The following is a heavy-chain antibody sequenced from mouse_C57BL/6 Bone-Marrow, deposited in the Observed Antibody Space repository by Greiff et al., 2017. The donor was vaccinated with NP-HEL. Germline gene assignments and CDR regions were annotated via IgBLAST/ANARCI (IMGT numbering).Heavy chain of an antibody. Sequence: VQLQQSGAELVRPGASVKLSCTASGFNIKDDYMHWVKQRPEQGLEWIGWIDPENGDTEYASKFQGKATITADTSSNTAYLQLSSLTSEDTAVYYCTTEGLITTVVDYWGQGTTLTVSS. CDR3: TTEGLITTVVDY. V-gene: IGHV14-4*01. CDR1: GFNIKDDY. CDR2: IDPENGDT. J-gene: IGHJ2*01. D-gene: IGHD1-1*01.